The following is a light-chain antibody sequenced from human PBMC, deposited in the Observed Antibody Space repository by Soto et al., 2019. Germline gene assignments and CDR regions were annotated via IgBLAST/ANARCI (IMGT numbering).Light chain of an antibody. V-gene: IGLV1-47*01. Sequence: QSALTQPPSASGTPGQRVTISCSGSSSNIGSNYVYWYQQLPGTAPKLLIYRNNQRPSGVPDRFSGSKSGTSASLAISGLRSEDEADYYCAAWDDSSETFGTGTTVTVL. CDR1: SSNIGSNY. J-gene: IGLJ1*01. CDR2: RNN. CDR3: AAWDDSSET.